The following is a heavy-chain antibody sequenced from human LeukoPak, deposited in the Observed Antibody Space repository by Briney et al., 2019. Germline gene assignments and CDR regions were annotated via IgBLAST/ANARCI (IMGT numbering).Heavy chain of an antibody. CDR1: GFTFSNAW. Sequence: GSLRLSCAASGFTFSNAWMSWVRQAPGKGLEWIGEIFHRGIPNYNPSFESRVTMSVDTSKNQLSLNLNSVTAADTAVYYCARVMGASWFFYLDVWGKGTTVTVSS. J-gene: IGHJ6*03. CDR2: IFHRGIP. CDR3: ARVMGASWFFYLDV. V-gene: IGHV4-4*02. D-gene: IGHD3-16*02.